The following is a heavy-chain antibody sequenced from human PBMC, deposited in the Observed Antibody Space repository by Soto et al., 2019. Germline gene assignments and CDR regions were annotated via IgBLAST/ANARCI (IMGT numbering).Heavy chain of an antibody. D-gene: IGHD3-10*01. J-gene: IGHJ5*02. CDR1: GFTLSSNS. CDR3: AKWSGFGDA. Sequence: GGSLRFSCAASGFTLSSNSMAWVRQAPGKRLQWVPGISNDGSTTFYIDSVRGRFTISRDTSTNTLYLQMDSLRVEDTAVYFCAKWSGFGDAWGQGTLVTVSS. CDR2: ISNDGSTT. V-gene: IGHV3-23*01.